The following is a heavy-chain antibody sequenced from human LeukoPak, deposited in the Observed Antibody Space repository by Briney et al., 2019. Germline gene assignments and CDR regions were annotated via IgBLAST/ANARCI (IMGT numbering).Heavy chain of an antibody. CDR3: ARAQSGIVVVVAATQQSVDAFDI. D-gene: IGHD2-15*01. CDR2: TYYRSKWYN. V-gene: IGHV6-1*01. Sequence: SQTLSLTCAISGDSVSSNSAAWNWIRQSPSRGLEWLGRTYYRSKWYNDYAVSVKSRITINPDTSKNQFSLQLNSVTPEVTAVYYCARAQSGIVVVVAATQQSVDAFDIWGQGTMVTVSS. CDR1: GDSVSSNSAA. J-gene: IGHJ3*02.